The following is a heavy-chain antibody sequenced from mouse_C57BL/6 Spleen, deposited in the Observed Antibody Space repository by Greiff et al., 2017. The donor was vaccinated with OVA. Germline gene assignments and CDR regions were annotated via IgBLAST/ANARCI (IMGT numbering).Heavy chain of an antibody. CDR3: ARITVAANYYAMDY. J-gene: IGHJ4*01. V-gene: IGHV2-2*01. Sequence: VKVVESGPGLVQPSQSLSLTCTVSGFSLTSYGVHWVRQSPGKGLEWLGVIWSGGSTDYNAAFISRLSISKDNSKSQVFFKMNSLQADDTAIYYCARITVAANYYAMDYWGQGTSVTVSA. CDR2: IWSGGST. CDR1: GFSLTSYG. D-gene: IGHD1-1*01.